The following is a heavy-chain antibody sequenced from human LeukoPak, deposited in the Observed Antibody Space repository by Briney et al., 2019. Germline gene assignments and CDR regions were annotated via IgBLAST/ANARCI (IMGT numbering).Heavy chain of an antibody. D-gene: IGHD5-12*01. V-gene: IGHV1-2*02. Sequence: ASVKVSCKASGYIFPGYYIHWVRQAPGQGLEWMGWIIPKSGGTDYAEKFQGRVSLTRDTSVSTAHMDLSRLRSDDTAVYYCAYSDYPYDAFHMWGQGSMVTVSS. CDR1: GYIFPGYY. CDR2: IIPKSGGT. J-gene: IGHJ3*02. CDR3: AYSDYPYDAFHM.